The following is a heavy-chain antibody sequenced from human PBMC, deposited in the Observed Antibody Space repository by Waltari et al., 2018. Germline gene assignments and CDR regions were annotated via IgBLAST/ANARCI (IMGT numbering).Heavy chain of an antibody. V-gene: IGHV3-30*18. J-gene: IGHJ4*02. CDR1: GFTFSSYG. CDR3: AKDFKRGYTGYNSFFDY. CDR2: ISYDGSHK. D-gene: IGHD5-12*01. Sequence: QVQLVESGGGVVQPGTSLRLSCAASGFTFSSYGMHWVRQAPGKGLVWVAVISYDGSHKYYADSVKGRFTISRDNSKNTLYLQMSSLRAEDTAVYYCAKDFKRGYTGYNSFFDYWGQGTLVTVSS.